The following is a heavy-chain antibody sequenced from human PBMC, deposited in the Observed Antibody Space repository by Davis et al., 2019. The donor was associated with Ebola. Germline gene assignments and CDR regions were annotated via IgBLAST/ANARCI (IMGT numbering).Heavy chain of an antibody. CDR2: IKQDGSEK. D-gene: IGHD2-2*01. Sequence: GGSLRLSCAVSGFTFSSYWMSWVRQAPGKGLEWVANIKQDGSEKYYVDSVKGRFTISRDNAKNSLYLQMNSLRADDTAVYYCARVRGSSTSWTYYYYGMDVWGQGTTVTVSS. V-gene: IGHV3-7*01. J-gene: IGHJ6*02. CDR1: GFTFSSYW. CDR3: ARVRGSSTSWTYYYYGMDV.